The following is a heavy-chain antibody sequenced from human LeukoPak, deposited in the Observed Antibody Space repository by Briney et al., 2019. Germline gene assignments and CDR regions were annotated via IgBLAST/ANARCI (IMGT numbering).Heavy chain of an antibody. V-gene: IGHV4-39*07. CDR1: GGSIRSSSYN. D-gene: IGHD3-10*01. Sequence: SETLSLTCTVSGGSIRSSSYNWGWIRQPPGKGLEWIGSIYHSGSTYYNSSLKSRVIISVDTSKNQFSLKLSSVTAADTAVYYCARVRFGEVRGNWFDPWGQGTLVTVSS. CDR3: ARVRFGEVRGNWFDP. CDR2: IYHSGST. J-gene: IGHJ5*02.